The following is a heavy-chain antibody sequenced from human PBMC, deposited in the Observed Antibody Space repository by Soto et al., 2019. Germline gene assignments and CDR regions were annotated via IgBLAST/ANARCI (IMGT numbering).Heavy chain of an antibody. CDR1: GFTFSSYA. CDR2: ISSSGTTV. V-gene: IGHV3-11*01. CDR3: VRGFDA. J-gene: IGHJ5*02. Sequence: GGSLRLSCAASGFTFSSYAMSWIRRAPGKGLEWISYISSSGTTVYYADSVKGRFTISRDDARSSLSLQMNSLRVEDTAIYYCVRGFDAWGQGTLVTVSS.